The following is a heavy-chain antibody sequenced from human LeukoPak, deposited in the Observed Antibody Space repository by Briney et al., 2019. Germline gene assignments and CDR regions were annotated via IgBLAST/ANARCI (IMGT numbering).Heavy chain of an antibody. Sequence: PSETLSLTCAVSGGSFSGYYWGWIRQPRGKALEWIGEINHDGRINYHSSLKSRLTISVDTTKNQFSLKLSSVTAADTAVYYCARNRGTFVELMFDIWGLGTMVTVSS. V-gene: IGHV4-34*01. CDR1: GGSFSGYY. J-gene: IGHJ3*02. D-gene: IGHD1-1*01. CDR2: INHDGRI. CDR3: ARNRGTFVELMFDI.